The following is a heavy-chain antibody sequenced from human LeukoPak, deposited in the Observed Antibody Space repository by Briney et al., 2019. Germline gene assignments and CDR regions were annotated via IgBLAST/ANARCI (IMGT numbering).Heavy chain of an antibody. CDR1: GGTFSSYA. J-gene: IGHJ5*02. CDR2: IIPIFGTA. CDR3: ASQYYDFWSGPNPWFDP. Sequence: SVKVSCKASGGTFSSYAISWVRQAPGQGLEWIGGIIPIFGTANYAQKFQGRVTITADESTSTAYMELSSLRSEDTAVYYCASQYYDFWSGPNPWFDPWGQGTLVTVSS. V-gene: IGHV1-69*13. D-gene: IGHD3-3*01.